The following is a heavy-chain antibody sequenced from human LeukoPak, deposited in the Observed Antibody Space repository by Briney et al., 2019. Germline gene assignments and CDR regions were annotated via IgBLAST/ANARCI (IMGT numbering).Heavy chain of an antibody. CDR2: INPNSGGT. J-gene: IGHJ4*02. Sequence: GASVKVSCKASGYTFTGYYLHWVRQAPGQGLEWMGWINPNSGGTDYAEKFQDRLTLTRDTSISTAYMELSSLRSDDTALYYCAKAGIEQWLVHFDYWGQGALVTVSS. D-gene: IGHD6-19*01. CDR3: AKAGIEQWLVHFDY. CDR1: GYTFTGYY. V-gene: IGHV1-2*02.